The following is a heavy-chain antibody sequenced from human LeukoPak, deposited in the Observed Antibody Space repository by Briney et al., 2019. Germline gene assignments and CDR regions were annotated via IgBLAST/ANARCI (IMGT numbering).Heavy chain of an antibody. J-gene: IGHJ3*02. CDR1: GGSFSGYY. V-gene: IGHV4-34*01. Sequence: PSETLSLTCAVYGGSFSGYYWSWIRQPPGKGLEWIGEINHSGSTNYNPSLKSRVTISVDTSKNQFSLKLSSVTAADTAVYYCASKKWELRLNLDAFDIWGQGTMVTVSS. D-gene: IGHD1-26*01. CDR2: INHSGST. CDR3: ASKKWELRLNLDAFDI.